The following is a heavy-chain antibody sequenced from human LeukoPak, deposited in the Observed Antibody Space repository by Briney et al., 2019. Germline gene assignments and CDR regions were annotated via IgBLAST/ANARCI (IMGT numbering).Heavy chain of an antibody. V-gene: IGHV3-30*02. J-gene: IGHJ4*02. CDR3: AKADGGSYPLDY. Sequence: GGSLRLSCAASGFTFSSYGMHWVRQAPGKGLEWVAFIRYDGSNKYYADSVRGRFTISRDNSKNTLYLQMNSLRAEDTAVYYCAKADGGSYPLDYWGQGTLVTVFS. CDR1: GFTFSSYG. CDR2: IRYDGSNK. D-gene: IGHD1-26*01.